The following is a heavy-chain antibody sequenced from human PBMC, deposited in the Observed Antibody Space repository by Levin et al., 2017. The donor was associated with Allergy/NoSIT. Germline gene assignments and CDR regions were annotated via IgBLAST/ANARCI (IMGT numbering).Heavy chain of an antibody. Sequence: SQTLSLTCAVYGGSFSGYYWSWIRQPPGKGLEWIGEINHSGSTNYNPSLKSRVTISVDTSKNQFSLKLNSVTAADTAVYYCARGLKCMVRGRCYYYYYYMDVWGKGTTVTVSS. CDR1: GGSFSGYY. J-gene: IGHJ6*03. V-gene: IGHV4-34*01. CDR2: INHSGST. CDR3: ARGLKCMVRGRCYYYYYYMDV. D-gene: IGHD3-10*01.